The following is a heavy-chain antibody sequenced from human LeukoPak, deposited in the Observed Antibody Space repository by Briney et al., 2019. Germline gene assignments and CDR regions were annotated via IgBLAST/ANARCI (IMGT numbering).Heavy chain of an antibody. Sequence: SQTLSLTCAISGDSVSSNSAAWNWIRQSPSRGLEWLGRTYYRSKWYNDYAVSVKSRITINPDTSKNQFSLQLSSVTPEDTAVYYCARAPSHYYDSSGYYVDIWGQGTMVTVSS. CDR2: TYYRSKWYN. D-gene: IGHD3-22*01. V-gene: IGHV6-1*01. CDR1: GDSVSSNSAA. CDR3: ARAPSHYYDSSGYYVDI. J-gene: IGHJ3*02.